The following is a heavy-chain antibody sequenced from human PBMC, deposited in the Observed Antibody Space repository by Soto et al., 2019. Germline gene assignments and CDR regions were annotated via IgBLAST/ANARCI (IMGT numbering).Heavy chain of an antibody. V-gene: IGHV1-2*04. CDR3: ATDYGDSSFDY. D-gene: IGHD4-17*01. CDR2: INPNSGGT. Sequence: RASVKVSCKASGYTFTGYYMHWVRQAPGQGLEWMGWINPNSGGTNYAQKFQGWVTMTRDTSISTAYMELSRLRSDDTAVYYCATDYGDSSFDYWGQGTLVTVSS. J-gene: IGHJ4*02. CDR1: GYTFTGYY.